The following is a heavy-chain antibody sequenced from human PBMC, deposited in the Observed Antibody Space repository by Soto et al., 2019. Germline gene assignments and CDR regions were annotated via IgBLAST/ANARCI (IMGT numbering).Heavy chain of an antibody. V-gene: IGHV4-39*01. CDR1: GDSSRGVAHY. CDR2: LYYTGST. CDR3: ARHSTNTSWYYGWFDP. Sequence: SETLCVTCSVAGDSSRGVAHYWAWVSQPPGKGLEWIGSLYYTGSTYYNPSLKSRAAISIDTSKNQFSLNLMSTTAADTAVYYCARHSTNTSWYYGWFDPWGHGTLVTVSS. J-gene: IGHJ5*02. D-gene: IGHD6-13*01.